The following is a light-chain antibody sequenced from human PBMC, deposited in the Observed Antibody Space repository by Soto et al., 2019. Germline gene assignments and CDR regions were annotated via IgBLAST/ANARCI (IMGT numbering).Light chain of an antibody. J-gene: IGKJ1*01. Sequence: EIVLTQSPVTLSLSPGERATLLCRASQSVSGYLAWYQQKPGQAPRLVIYGAYSRATGIQDRFSGSGSGTDFTLTIRRLEPEDFAVYYCKQIGSSPATVGQGTKVDIK. CDR2: GAY. V-gene: IGKV3-20*01. CDR1: QSVSGY. CDR3: KQIGSSPAT.